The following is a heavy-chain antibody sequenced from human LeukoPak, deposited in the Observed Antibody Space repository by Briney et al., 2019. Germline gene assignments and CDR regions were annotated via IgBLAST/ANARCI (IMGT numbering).Heavy chain of an antibody. J-gene: IGHJ4*02. Sequence: SVKVSCMASGGTFSSYAISWVRQTPGPGLEWMGGIIPIFGTANYAQKFQGRVTITADESTSTAYMELSSLRSEDMAVYYCASNTDDGSGSYYHDYWGQGTLVSVSS. CDR1: GGTFSSYA. V-gene: IGHV1-69*13. D-gene: IGHD3-10*01. CDR3: ASNTDDGSGSYYHDY. CDR2: IIPIFGTA.